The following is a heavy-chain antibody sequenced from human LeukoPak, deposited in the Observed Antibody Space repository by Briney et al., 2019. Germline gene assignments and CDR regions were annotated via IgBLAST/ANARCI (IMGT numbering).Heavy chain of an antibody. CDR2: ISNSGGST. Sequence: GSLRLSCAASGFIFSSYAMNWVRQAPGEGLEWVSMISNSGGSTYFADSVKGRFTISRDNSKNTLYLQMNSLRAEDTAVYYCAKIPRGGYMDVWGKGTTVIVSS. CDR3: AKIPRGGYMDV. CDR1: GFIFSSYA. V-gene: IGHV3-23*01. D-gene: IGHD2-15*01. J-gene: IGHJ6*03.